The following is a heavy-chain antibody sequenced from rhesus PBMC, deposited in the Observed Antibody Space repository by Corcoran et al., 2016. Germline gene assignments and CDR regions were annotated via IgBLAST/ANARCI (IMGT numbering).Heavy chain of an antibody. Sequence: QVQLQESGPGLVKPSETLALTCAVPGGSISSNYWGWSRQAPGKGRGGGGRIYGSGGSTDYTPSLKSRVTISTDTSKTQFSLKLGSVTAADTAVYYCARDVVPPIYSGSYYYGLDSWGQGVVVTVSS. V-gene: IGHV4-160*01. CDR3: ARDVVPPIYSGSYYYGLDS. D-gene: IGHD3-16*01. CDR1: GGSISSNY. J-gene: IGHJ6*01. CDR2: IYGSGGST.